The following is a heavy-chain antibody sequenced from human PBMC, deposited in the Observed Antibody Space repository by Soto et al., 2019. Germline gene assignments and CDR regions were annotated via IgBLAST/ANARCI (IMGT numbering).Heavy chain of an antibody. CDR1: GFTFSSYS. J-gene: IGHJ4*02. CDR3: ASHPRDSSGYWYYFDY. D-gene: IGHD3-22*01. CDR2: ISSSSSYI. V-gene: IGHV3-21*01. Sequence: LRLSCAASGFTFSSYSMNWVLQAPGKGLEWVSSISSSSSYIYYADSVKGRFTISRDNAKNSLYLQMNSLRAEDTAVYYCASHPRDSSGYWYYFDYWGQGTLVTVSS.